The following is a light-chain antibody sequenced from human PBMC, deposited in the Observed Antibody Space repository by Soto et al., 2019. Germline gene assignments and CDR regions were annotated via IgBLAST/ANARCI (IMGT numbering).Light chain of an antibody. J-gene: IGKJ1*01. CDR1: EFISDL. CDR3: QHYNSYSRA. Sequence: DIQMTQCPSSLSASVGDRVTITCGASEFISDLLAWYQQKPGQAPKLLIYDASTLESGVPGRFSGSGVGTHFTLTISGLQPEDFATYHCQHYNSYSRAFGQGTKVDI. V-gene: IGKV1-5*01. CDR2: DAS.